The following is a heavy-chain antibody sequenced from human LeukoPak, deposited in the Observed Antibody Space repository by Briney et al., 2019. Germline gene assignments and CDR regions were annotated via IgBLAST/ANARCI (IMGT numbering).Heavy chain of an antibody. V-gene: IGHV3-23*01. J-gene: IGHJ6*02. CDR1: GFTFSHYA. CDR3: ARGGYYDSSGYPRGYYYYGMDV. CDR2: IIPSGAST. Sequence: PGGSLRLSCAASGFTFSHYAMSWVRQAPGKGLEWVSAIIPSGASTYYADSVKGRFTISRDNSKNTLYLQMNSLRAEDTAVYYCARGGYYDSSGYPRGYYYYGMDVWGQGTTVTVSS. D-gene: IGHD3-22*01.